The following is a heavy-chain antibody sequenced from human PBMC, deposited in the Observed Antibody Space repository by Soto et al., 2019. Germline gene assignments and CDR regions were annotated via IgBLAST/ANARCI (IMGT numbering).Heavy chain of an antibody. V-gene: IGHV4-31*03. CDR3: ARGNWNYGTGNAFDI. CDR1: GGSISSGGYY. CDR2: IYYSGST. D-gene: IGHD1-7*01. J-gene: IGHJ3*02. Sequence: SETLSLTCTVSGGSISSGGYYWSWIRQHPGKGLGWIGYIYYSGSTYYNPSLKSRVTISVDTSKNQFSLKLSSVTAADTAVYYCARGNWNYGTGNAFDIWGQGTMVTVSS.